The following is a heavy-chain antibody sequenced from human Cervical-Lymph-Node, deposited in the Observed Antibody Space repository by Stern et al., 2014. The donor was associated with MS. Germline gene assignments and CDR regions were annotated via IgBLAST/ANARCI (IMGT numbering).Heavy chain of an antibody. D-gene: IGHD6-13*01. V-gene: IGHV3-9*01. J-gene: IGHJ3*02. CDR1: GLTFDDYA. CDR3: AKDGSSSLTGGAFDI. CDR2: ISWNSDNI. Sequence: VQLVESGGGLVQPGRSLGLSCAVSGLTFDDYAMHWVRQAPGKGLEWVPGISWNSDNIGYAESVKGRFTISRDNVKNSLYLQMNTLRPEDTAFYYCAKDGSSSLTGGAFDIWGQGTMVTVSS.